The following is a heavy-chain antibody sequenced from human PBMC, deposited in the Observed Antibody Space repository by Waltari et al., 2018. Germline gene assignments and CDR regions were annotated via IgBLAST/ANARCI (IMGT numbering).Heavy chain of an antibody. CDR3: ANSIAAHDAFDI. V-gene: IGHV3-30*02. D-gene: IGHD6-25*01. CDR1: GFTFSSYG. Sequence: QVQLVEPGGGVVQPGGSLRLSCAASGFTFSSYGMHWVGKAPGKGLEWVAFIRYDGSNKYYADSVKGRFTISRDNSKNTLYLQMNSLRAEDTAVYYCANSIAAHDAFDIWGQGTMVTVSS. J-gene: IGHJ3*02. CDR2: IRYDGSNK.